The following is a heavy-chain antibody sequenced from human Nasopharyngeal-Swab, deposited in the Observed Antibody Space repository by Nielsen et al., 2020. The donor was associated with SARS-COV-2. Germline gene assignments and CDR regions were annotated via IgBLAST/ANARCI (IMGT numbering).Heavy chain of an antibody. J-gene: IGHJ4*02. CDR2: IYPGDSDT. D-gene: IGHD3-3*01. CDR3: ARRSSYYDFWGGYYVFDY. CDR1: GYSFTSYW. V-gene: IGHV5-51*01. Sequence: GESLKISCKGSGYSFTSYWIGWVRQMPGKGLEWMGIIYPGDSDTRYSPSFQGQVTISADKSISTAYLQWSSLKASDTAMYYSARRSSYYDFWGGYYVFDYWGQGTLVTVSS.